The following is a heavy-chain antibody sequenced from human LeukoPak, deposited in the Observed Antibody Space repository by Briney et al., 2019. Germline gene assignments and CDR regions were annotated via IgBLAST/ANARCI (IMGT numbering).Heavy chain of an antibody. CDR2: IYTSGST. J-gene: IGHJ6*03. CDR3: ARGVAARPNYYYMDV. CDR1: RGSISSGSYY. V-gene: IGHV4-61*02. Sequence: PSQTLSLTCTVSRGSISSGSYYWSWIRQPAGKGLEWIGRIYTSGSTNYNPSLKSRVTISVDTSKNQFSLKLSSVTAADTAVYYCARGVAARPNYYYMDVWGKGTTVTVSS. D-gene: IGHD6-6*01.